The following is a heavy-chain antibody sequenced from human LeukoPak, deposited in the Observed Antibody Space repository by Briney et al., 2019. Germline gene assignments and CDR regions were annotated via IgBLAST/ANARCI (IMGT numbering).Heavy chain of an antibody. J-gene: IGHJ6*02. CDR1: GFTFSDYG. V-gene: IGHV3-23*01. Sequence: PGGSLRLSCAASGFTFSDYGMSWARQAPGKGLEWVSVISVVGDTTYYADSVKGRFTISRDNSKNTVFLQMNSLRAEDTAVYYCAKVDCSGGSCYGFSYFYYGMDVWGQGTTVTVSS. D-gene: IGHD2-15*01. CDR2: ISVVGDTT. CDR3: AKVDCSGGSCYGFSYFYYGMDV.